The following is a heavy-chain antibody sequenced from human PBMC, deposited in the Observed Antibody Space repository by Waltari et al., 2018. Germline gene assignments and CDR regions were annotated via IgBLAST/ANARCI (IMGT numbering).Heavy chain of an antibody. Sequence: QVQLQESGPGLVKPSETLSLTCTVSGGSISIHYWSWIRQPPGKGLEWIWYIYYSGSTNYHPSLKSRVTISVDTSKNQFSLKLSSVTAADTAVYYCARERGGYGSGLADYWGQGTLVTVSS. J-gene: IGHJ4*02. CDR3: ARERGGYGSGLADY. CDR2: IYYSGST. CDR1: GGSISIHY. D-gene: IGHD3-10*01. V-gene: IGHV4-59*11.